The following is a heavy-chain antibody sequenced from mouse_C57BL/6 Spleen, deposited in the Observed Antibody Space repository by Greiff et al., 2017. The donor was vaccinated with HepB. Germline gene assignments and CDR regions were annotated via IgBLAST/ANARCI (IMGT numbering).Heavy chain of an antibody. D-gene: IGHD6-1*01. V-gene: IGHV10-1*01. J-gene: IGHJ4*01. Sequence: DVQLVESGGGLVQPKGSLKLSCAASGFSFNTYAMNWVRQAPGKGLEWVARIRSKSNNYATYYADSVKDRFTISRDDSESMLYLQMNNLKTEDTAMYYCVRHENSAYYYAMDYWGQGTSVTVSS. CDR1: GFSFNTYA. CDR2: IRSKSNNYAT. CDR3: VRHENSAYYYAMDY.